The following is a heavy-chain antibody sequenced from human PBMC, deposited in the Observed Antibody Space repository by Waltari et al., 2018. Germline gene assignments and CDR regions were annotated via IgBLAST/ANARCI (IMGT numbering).Heavy chain of an antibody. D-gene: IGHD4-17*01. V-gene: IGHV4-38-2*01. CDR2: IYHSGST. J-gene: IGHJ4*02. CDR1: TCGYY. Sequence: TCGYYWGWIRQPPGKGLEWIGSIYHSGSTYYNPSLKSRVTISVDTSKNQFSLKLSSVTAADTAVYYCARWGRRNDYGDYAGSSFDYWGQGTLVTVSS. CDR3: ARWGRRNDYGDYAGSSFDY.